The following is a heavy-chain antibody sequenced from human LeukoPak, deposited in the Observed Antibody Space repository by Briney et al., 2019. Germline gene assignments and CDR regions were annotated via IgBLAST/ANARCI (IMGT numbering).Heavy chain of an antibody. CDR2: IKQDGSEK. V-gene: IGHV3-7*03. Sequence: PGGSLRLSCAASGFTFSDYWMSWVRQAPGKGLEWVANIKQDGSEKNYVDSVKGRFTISRDNFKSTLYLQMNSLRAEDTAVYFCARDATVSIRFVWDSWGQGTLVTVSS. CDR3: ARDATVSIRFVWDS. CDR1: GFTFSDYW. D-gene: IGHD2-21*01. J-gene: IGHJ4*02.